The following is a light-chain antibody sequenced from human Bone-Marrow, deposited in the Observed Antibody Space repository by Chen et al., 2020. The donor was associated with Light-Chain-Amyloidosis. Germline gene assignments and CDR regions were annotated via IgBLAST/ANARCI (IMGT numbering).Light chain of an antibody. CDR2: AVS. CDR3: SSFTSSSSYV. Sequence: QSALTQHASVSGSPGQSIAISCTGTSGDVGTYNYVSWYQQHPGKAPKVMIYAVSNRPSGVSNRVSGSKSGNTASLTISGLQAEDEADYYCSSFTSSSSYVFGPGTKVTVL. J-gene: IGLJ1*01. V-gene: IGLV2-14*01. CDR1: SGDVGTYNY.